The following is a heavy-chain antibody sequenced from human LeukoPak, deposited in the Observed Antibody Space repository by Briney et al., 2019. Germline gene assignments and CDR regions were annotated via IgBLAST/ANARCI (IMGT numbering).Heavy chain of an antibody. CDR1: GGSISSGSYY. CDR3: ARGRGREGQDY. CDR2: IYTSGST. J-gene: IGHJ4*02. V-gene: IGHV4-61*02. Sequence: SQTLSLTCTVSGGSISSGSYYWSWIRQPAGKGLEWIGRIYTSGSTNYNPSLKSRVTISVDTSKNQFSLKLSSVTAADTAVYYCARGRGREGQDYWGQGTLVTVSS. D-gene: IGHD1-26*01.